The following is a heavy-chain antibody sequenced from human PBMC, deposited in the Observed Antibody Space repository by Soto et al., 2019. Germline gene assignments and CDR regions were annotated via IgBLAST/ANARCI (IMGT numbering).Heavy chain of an antibody. CDR3: AREFETYDILTGALAFDI. J-gene: IGHJ3*02. CDR1: GFTFSSYA. V-gene: IGHV3-30-3*01. D-gene: IGHD3-9*01. Sequence: SLKLSCASSGFTFSSYAMHWVRQAPGKGLEWVAVISYDGSNKYYADSVKGRFTISRDNSKNTLYLQMNSLRAEDTAVYYCAREFETYDILTGALAFDIWGQGTMVTVS. CDR2: ISYDGSNK.